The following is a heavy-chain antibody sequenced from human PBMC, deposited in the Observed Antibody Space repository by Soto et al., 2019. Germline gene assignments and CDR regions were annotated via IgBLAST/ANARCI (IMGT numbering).Heavy chain of an antibody. Sequence: GGSLRLSCAASGFTFSSYGMHWVRQAPGKGLEWVAVIWYDGSNKYYADSVKGRFTISRDNSKNTLYLQMNSLRAEDTAVYYCAIYSSVPAGLKSFDISCQGTRGTRSS. J-gene: IGHJ3*02. CDR2: IWYDGSNK. V-gene: IGHV3-33*01. CDR3: AIYSSVPAGLKSFDI. CDR1: GFTFSSYG. D-gene: IGHD1-1*01.